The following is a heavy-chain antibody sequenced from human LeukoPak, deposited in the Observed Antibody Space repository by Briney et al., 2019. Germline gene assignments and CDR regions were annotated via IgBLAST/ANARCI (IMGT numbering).Heavy chain of an antibody. CDR1: GFTFSSYW. CDR2: IKQDGSEK. J-gene: IGHJ3*02. Sequence: GGSLRLSCAASGFTFSSYWMSWVRQAPGKGLEWVANIKQDGSEKYYVDSVKGRFTISRDNAKNSLYLQMNSLRAEDTAVYYGARRVKWLRFGSYAFDIWAKGQWSPSLQ. D-gene: IGHD5-12*01. CDR3: ARRVKWLRFGSYAFDI. V-gene: IGHV3-7*01.